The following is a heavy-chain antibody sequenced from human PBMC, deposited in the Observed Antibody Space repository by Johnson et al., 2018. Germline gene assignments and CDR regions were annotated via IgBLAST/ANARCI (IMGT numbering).Heavy chain of an antibody. Sequence: QVQLQESGPGLVKPSETLSLTCTVSGGSITSYYWSWIRQPPGKGLEWIGYIYYSGSTNYNPSLKSRVTISEDTSKNQFSLKLSSVTAADTAVYYCARAAAVAATYGMDVWGQGTTGTVSS. CDR3: ARAAAVAATYGMDV. V-gene: IGHV4-59*01. D-gene: IGHD6-19*01. CDR1: GGSITSYY. CDR2: IYYSGST. J-gene: IGHJ6*02.